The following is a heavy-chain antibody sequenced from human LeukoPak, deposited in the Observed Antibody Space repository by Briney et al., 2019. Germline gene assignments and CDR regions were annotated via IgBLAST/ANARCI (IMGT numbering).Heavy chain of an antibody. CDR3: ARDQEGYCSGGSCYSPAFDI. CDR2: ISSNGGST. Sequence: GGSLRLSCAASGFTFSSYAMHWVRQAPGKGLEYVSAISSNGGSTYYANFVKGRFTISRDNSKNTLYLQMGSLRAEDMAVYYCARDQEGYCSGGSCYSPAFDIWGQGTMVTVSS. CDR1: GFTFSSYA. J-gene: IGHJ3*02. V-gene: IGHV3-64*01. D-gene: IGHD2-15*01.